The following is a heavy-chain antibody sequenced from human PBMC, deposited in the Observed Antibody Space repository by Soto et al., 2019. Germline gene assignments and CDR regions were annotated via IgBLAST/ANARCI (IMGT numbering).Heavy chain of an antibody. D-gene: IGHD2-8*01. CDR1: GFTFINYA. CDR2: ISGGGDGT. J-gene: IGHJ3*01. V-gene: IGHV3-23*01. Sequence: EVQLLESGGGLVQPGGSLRLSCAASGFTFINYAMIWVRQAPGKGLEWVSTISGGGDGTYYADSVKGHFTISRDNSKNTLYLQMNSLRAEDMAIYYCAKKGLGSLKTFCSNSDCHYAFDLWGQGTVVTVSS. CDR3: AKKGLGSLKTFCSNSDCHYAFDL.